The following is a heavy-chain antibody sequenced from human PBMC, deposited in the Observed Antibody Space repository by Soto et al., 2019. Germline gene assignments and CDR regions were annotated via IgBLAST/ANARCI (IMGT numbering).Heavy chain of an antibody. CDR2: ISAYNGET. V-gene: IGHV1-18*01. Sequence: ASVKVSCKASGYTFTSYGISWVRQAPGQGLEWMGWISAYNGETIYAQKFQGRVTMTEDTSTDTAYMELSSLRSEDTAVYYCATHPIVPHLYAFDIWGQGTMVTVSS. J-gene: IGHJ3*02. CDR1: GYTFTSYG. D-gene: IGHD2-2*01. CDR3: ATHPIVPHLYAFDI.